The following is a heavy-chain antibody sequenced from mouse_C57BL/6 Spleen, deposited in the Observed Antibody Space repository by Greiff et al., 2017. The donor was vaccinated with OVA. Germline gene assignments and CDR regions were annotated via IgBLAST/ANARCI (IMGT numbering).Heavy chain of an antibody. Sequence: QVQLQQSGAELVKPGASVKISCKASGYAFSSYWMNWVKQRPGKGLEWIGQIYPGDGDTNYNGKFKGKATLTADKSSSTAYMQLSSLTSEDSAVYFCARDAYYDPVDFDYWGQGTTLTVSS. D-gene: IGHD2-10*01. J-gene: IGHJ2*01. V-gene: IGHV1-80*01. CDR2: IYPGDGDT. CDR3: ARDAYYDPVDFDY. CDR1: GYAFSSYW.